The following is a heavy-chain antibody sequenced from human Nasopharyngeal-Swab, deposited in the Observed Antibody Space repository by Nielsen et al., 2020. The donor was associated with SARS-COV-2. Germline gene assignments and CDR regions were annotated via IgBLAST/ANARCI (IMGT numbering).Heavy chain of an antibody. Sequence: SVKVSCKASGGTFSSYAISWVRQAPGQGLEWMGGIIPIFGTANYAQKFQGRVTITADESTSTAYTELSSLRSEDTAVYYCARARGDGYSHDYWGQGTLVTVSS. D-gene: IGHD5-24*01. CDR3: ARARGDGYSHDY. CDR2: IIPIFGTA. CDR1: GGTFSSYA. V-gene: IGHV1-69*13. J-gene: IGHJ4*02.